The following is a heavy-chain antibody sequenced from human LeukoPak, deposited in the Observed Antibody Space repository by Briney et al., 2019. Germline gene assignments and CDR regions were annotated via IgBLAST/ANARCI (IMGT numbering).Heavy chain of an antibody. CDR1: GESFSGYY. CDR3: ARGAYCSSTSCYVGWFDP. J-gene: IGHJ5*02. D-gene: IGHD2-2*01. CDR2: INHSGST. Sequence: SETLSLTCAVYGESFSGYYWSWLRQPPGKGLEWIGEINHSGSTNYNPSLKSRVTISVDTSKNQFSLKLSSVTAADTAVYYCARGAYCSSTSCYVGWFDPWGQGTLVTVSS. V-gene: IGHV4-34*01.